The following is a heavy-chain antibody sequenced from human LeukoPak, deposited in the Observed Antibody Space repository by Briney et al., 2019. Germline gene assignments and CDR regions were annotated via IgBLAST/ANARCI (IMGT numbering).Heavy chain of an antibody. J-gene: IGHJ4*02. Sequence: GGSLRLSCAASGFTFSRYALHWVRQAPGKGLEWVAVISFDATRTYYADAVKGRFSISRDNSNSTLFPQMNSLRENDTAVYHCARGRGATKKYWGQGTLVTVSS. CDR3: ARGRGATKKY. CDR2: ISFDATRT. CDR1: GFTFSRYA. V-gene: IGHV3-30*04. D-gene: IGHD1-26*01.